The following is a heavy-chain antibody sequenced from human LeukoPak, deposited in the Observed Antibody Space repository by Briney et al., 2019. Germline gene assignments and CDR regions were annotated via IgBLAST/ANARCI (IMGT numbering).Heavy chain of an antibody. CDR2: ISGSGGST. Sequence: GGSLRLSCAASGFTFSSYAMSWVCQAPGKGLEWVSAISGSGGSTYYADSVKGRFTISRDNSKNTLYLQMNSLRAEDTAVYYCAKNPHSDFWSGYFDYWGQGTLVTVSS. D-gene: IGHD3-3*01. J-gene: IGHJ4*02. CDR3: AKNPHSDFWSGYFDY. V-gene: IGHV3-23*01. CDR1: GFTFSSYA.